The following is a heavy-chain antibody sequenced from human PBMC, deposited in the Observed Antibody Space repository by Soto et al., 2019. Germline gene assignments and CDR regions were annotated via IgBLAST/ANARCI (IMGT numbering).Heavy chain of an antibody. Sequence: PGGSLRLSCTASGFTFGDYAMSWFRQAPGKGMEREVFIRSKAYGGTTEYAASVKGRFTISRDDSKSIAYLQMNSLKTEDTAVYYCTRGIAAAGTGYYYYYGMDVWGQGTTVTVSS. CDR3: TRGIAAAGTGYYYYYGMDV. CDR2: IRSKAYGGTT. V-gene: IGHV3-49*03. CDR1: GFTFGDYA. J-gene: IGHJ6*02. D-gene: IGHD6-13*01.